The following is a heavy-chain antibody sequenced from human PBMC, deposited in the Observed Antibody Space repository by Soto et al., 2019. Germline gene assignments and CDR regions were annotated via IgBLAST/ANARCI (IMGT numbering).Heavy chain of an antibody. CDR3: ARDLAAGDH. Sequence: QVQLVQFGAEVKTPGASVKLSCRTSGYTLTHYYIHWVRQAHGQGLEWLGIINPASGSTNYAQDFQGRVTLTMDTSTTTVYMDLSGLRAEDTAIFSCARDLAAGDHWGQGTLVTVSS. CDR2: INPASGST. J-gene: IGHJ4*02. D-gene: IGHD6-13*01. V-gene: IGHV1-46*01. CDR1: GYTLTHYY.